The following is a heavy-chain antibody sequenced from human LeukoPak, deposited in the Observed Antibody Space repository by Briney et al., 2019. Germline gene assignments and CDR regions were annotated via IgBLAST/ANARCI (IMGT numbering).Heavy chain of an antibody. D-gene: IGHD3-10*01. CDR1: GYTFTNYN. CDR2: IIPIFGTA. V-gene: IGHV1-2*02. CDR3: ARANMVRGVGSFFDRNWFDP. Sequence: GASVKVSCKASGYTFTNYNMHWVRQAPGQGLEWMGGIIPIFGTANYAQKFQGRVTMTRDTSISTAYMELSRLRSDDTAVYYCARANMVRGVGSFFDRNWFDPWGQGTLVTVSS. J-gene: IGHJ5*02.